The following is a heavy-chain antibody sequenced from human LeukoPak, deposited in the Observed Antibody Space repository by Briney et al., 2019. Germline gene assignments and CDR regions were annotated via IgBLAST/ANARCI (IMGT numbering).Heavy chain of an antibody. V-gene: IGHV3-23*01. CDR2: ISGTGGST. CDR3: AKPPGYCSSTSCPWDY. CDR1: GFTFSTYW. D-gene: IGHD2-2*01. J-gene: IGHJ4*02. Sequence: GGSLRLSCAASGFTFSTYWMNWVRQAPGKGLEWVSGISGTGGSTYYADSVKGRFTISRDNSRNTLYLQMNSLRAEDTAVYYCAKPPGYCSSTSCPWDYWGQGTLVTVSS.